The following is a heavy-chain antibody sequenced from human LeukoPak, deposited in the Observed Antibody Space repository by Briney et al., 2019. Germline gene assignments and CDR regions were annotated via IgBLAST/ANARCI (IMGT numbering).Heavy chain of an antibody. Sequence: GGSLRLSCAASGFTVNSNYMTWVRQAPGKGLEWVSSISSRNANIYYADSVKGRFTISRDNAKNSLYLQMNSLRAEDTAVYYCARGVSSSWYLGDFDYWGQGTLVTVSS. CDR2: ISSRNANI. D-gene: IGHD6-13*01. CDR1: GFTVNSNY. CDR3: ARGVSSSWYLGDFDY. V-gene: IGHV3-21*01. J-gene: IGHJ4*02.